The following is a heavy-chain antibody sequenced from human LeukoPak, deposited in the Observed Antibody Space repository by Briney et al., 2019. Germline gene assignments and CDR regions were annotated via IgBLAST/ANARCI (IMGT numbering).Heavy chain of an antibody. CDR1: GGSISSGSYH. CDR2: INHSGST. J-gene: IGHJ5*02. D-gene: IGHD3-10*01. CDR3: ARQHYFITMVRGVITT. Sequence: SQTLSLTCTVSGGSISSGSYHWSWIRQPPGKGLEWIGEINHSGSTNYNPSLKSRVTISVDTSKNQFSLKLSSVTAADTAVYYCARQHYFITMVRGVITTWGQGTLVTVSS. V-gene: IGHV4-39*01.